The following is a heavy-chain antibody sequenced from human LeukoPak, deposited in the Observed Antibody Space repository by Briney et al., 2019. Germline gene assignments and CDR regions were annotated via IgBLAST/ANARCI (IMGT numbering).Heavy chain of an antibody. CDR1: GGTFSSYA. CDR2: IIPIFGTA. V-gene: IGHV1-69*01. Sequence: GASVTVSCTASGGTFSSYAISWVRQAPGQGLEWMGGIIPIFGTANYAQKFQGRVTITADESTSTAYMELSSLRSEDTAVYYCARSVIVVVKGAFDIWGQGTMVTVSS. CDR3: ARSVIVVVKGAFDI. J-gene: IGHJ3*02. D-gene: IGHD3-22*01.